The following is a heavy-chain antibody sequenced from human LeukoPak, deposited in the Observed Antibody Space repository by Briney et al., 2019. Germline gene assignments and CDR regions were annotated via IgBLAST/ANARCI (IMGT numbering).Heavy chain of an antibody. CDR3: AKGYYYYYMDV. CDR2: ITSSGRYI. V-gene: IGHV3-21*04. CDR1: GFAFSSYS. Sequence: GGSLRLSCAASGFAFSSYSMNWVRQAPGKGLEGVSSITSSGRYIYYADSVKGRFTIPRDNSKNSLYLQMNSLRAEDTALYYCAKGYYYYYMDVWGKGTTVTVSS. J-gene: IGHJ6*03.